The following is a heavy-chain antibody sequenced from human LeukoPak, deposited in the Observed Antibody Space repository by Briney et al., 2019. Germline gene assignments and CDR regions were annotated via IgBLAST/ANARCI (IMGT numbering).Heavy chain of an antibody. J-gene: IGHJ4*02. V-gene: IGHV4-39*07. Sequence: SETLSLTCTVSGGSISSSSYYWGWICQPPGKGLEWIGSIYYSGSTYYNPSLKSRVTISVDTSKNQFSLKLSSVTAADTAVYYCARDENSLTTDWGQGTLVTVSS. D-gene: IGHD1-14*01. CDR3: ARDENSLTTD. CDR2: IYYSGST. CDR1: GGSISSSSYY.